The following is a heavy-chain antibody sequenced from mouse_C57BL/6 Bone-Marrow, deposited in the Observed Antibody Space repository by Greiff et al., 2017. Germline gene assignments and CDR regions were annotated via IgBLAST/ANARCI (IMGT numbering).Heavy chain of an antibody. CDR1: GFSLTSYG. Sequence: QVQLQQSGPGLVQPSQSLSITCTVSGFSLTSYGVHWVRQSPGKGLEWLGGIWSGGSTDYKAAFISRLSISKDNYKSQVFFKMNSLQADDTAIYYCARDYGYYAMDYGGQGTSVTVSS. D-gene: IGHD1-1*02. J-gene: IGHJ4*01. CDR3: ARDYGYYAMDY. V-gene: IGHV2-2*01. CDR2: IWSGGST.